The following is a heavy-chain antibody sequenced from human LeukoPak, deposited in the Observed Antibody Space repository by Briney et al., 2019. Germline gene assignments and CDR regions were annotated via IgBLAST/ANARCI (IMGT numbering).Heavy chain of an antibody. CDR2: ISSSGSTV. CDR1: GFTFSSYS. J-gene: IGHJ4*02. V-gene: IGHV3-48*04. Sequence: GGSLRLSCAASGFTFSSYSMNWVRQAPGKGLEWVSYISSSGSTVYYADSVKGRFTISRDNAKNSLNLQMNSLRAEDTAVYYCARDFGNWNFDYWGQGTLVTVSS. D-gene: IGHD1-20*01. CDR3: ARDFGNWNFDY.